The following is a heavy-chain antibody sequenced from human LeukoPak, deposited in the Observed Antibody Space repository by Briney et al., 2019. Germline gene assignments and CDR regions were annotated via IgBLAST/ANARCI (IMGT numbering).Heavy chain of an antibody. CDR2: IYYSGST. J-gene: IGHJ4*02. D-gene: IGHD4-17*01. Sequence: PSETLSLTCTVSGGSISSYYWSWIRQPPGKGLEWIGYIYYSGSTYYNPSLKSRVTISVDTSKNQFSLKLSSVTAADTAVYYCARAHFEYTTVVTRYYFDYWGQGTLVTVSS. CDR3: ARAHFEYTTVVTRYYFDY. V-gene: IGHV4-59*12. CDR1: GGSISSYY.